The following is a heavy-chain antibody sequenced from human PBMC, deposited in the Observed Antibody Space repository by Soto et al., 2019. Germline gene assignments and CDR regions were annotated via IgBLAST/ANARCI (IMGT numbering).Heavy chain of an antibody. D-gene: IGHD5-12*01. CDR2: LSGSDGST. CDR3: AQERASGYYFFDY. J-gene: IGHJ4*02. CDR1: GFTFSNYA. V-gene: IGHV3-23*01. Sequence: EVQLLESGGGLVQPGGSLRLSCAASGFTFSNYAMSWVRQAPGDGLEWVSTLSGSDGSTYYSDSVKGRFTISRDISKNTLYLQMNSLRDEDTAIYYCAQERASGYYFFDYWGQGTLVTVSS.